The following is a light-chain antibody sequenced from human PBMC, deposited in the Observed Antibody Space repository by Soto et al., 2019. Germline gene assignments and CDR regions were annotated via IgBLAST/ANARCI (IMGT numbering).Light chain of an antibody. J-gene: IGLJ1*01. CDR1: SGHSTYI. Sequence: QSVLAQSSSASASQGSSVKLTCTLSSGHSTYIIAWHQLQPGKAPRYLMNLEGSGSYNKGSGVPDRFSGSSSGADRYLTISNLQFEDEADYYCETWDTNTRVFGTGTKVTVL. CDR3: ETWDTNTRV. V-gene: IGLV4-60*02. CDR2: LEGSGSY.